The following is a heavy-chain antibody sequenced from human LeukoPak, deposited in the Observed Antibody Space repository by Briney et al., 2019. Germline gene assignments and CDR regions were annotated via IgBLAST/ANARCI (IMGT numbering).Heavy chain of an antibody. V-gene: IGHV3-7*01. D-gene: IGHD2-21*02. CDR2: INQDGSET. CDR1: GFTFSTSW. CDR3: ARWAGRCGGDCQSEDP. J-gene: IGHJ5*02. Sequence: GGSLRLSCVVSGFTFSTSWMHWVRQAPGKGPEYVAYINQDGSETNYVDSVKGRFTISRDNTRNSLFLQMYSLRDEDTAIYYCARWAGRCGGDCQSEDPWGLGTLVIVSS.